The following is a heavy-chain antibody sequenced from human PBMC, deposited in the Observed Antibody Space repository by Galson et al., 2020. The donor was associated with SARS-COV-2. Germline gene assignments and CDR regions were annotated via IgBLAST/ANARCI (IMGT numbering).Heavy chain of an antibody. J-gene: IGHJ5*02. Sequence: GGSLRLSCAVSGFDFNSYWMTWVRQAPGKGLEWVADIKQDGSEKYYVDSAKGRFTISRDNAENSLYLQMNTLRAEDTAVYHCARACLYDFGNDPAFDPWGPGTLVIVSS. CDR2: IKQDGSEK. CDR1: GFDFNSYW. D-gene: IGHD3-16*01. CDR3: ARACLYDFGNDPAFDP. V-gene: IGHV3-7*05.